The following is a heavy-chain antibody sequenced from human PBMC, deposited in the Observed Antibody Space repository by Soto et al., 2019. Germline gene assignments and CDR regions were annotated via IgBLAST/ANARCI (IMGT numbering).Heavy chain of an antibody. CDR3: ARDTGYCSSTSCRNYYYYYMDV. V-gene: IGHV1-18*01. CDR2: ISAYNGNT. D-gene: IGHD2-2*01. CDR1: GYTFTSYG. Sequence: ASVKVSCKASGYTFTSYGISWVRQAPGQGLEWMGWISAYNGNTNYAQKLQGRVTMTTDTSTCTAYMELRSLRSDDTAVYYCARDTGYCSSTSCRNYYYYYMDVWGKGTTVTVSS. J-gene: IGHJ6*03.